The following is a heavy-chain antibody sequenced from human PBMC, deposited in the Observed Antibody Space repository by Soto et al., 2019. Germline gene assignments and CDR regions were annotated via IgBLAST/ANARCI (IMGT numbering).Heavy chain of an antibody. CDR2: ISAYNGNT. Sequence: QVQLVQSGAEVKKPGASVKVSCKASGYTFTSYGISWVRQAPGQGLEWMGWISAYNGNTNYAQKLQGRVTMTTDTSTSTAYMELTRLRSDVTAVYYCARDQHYDSSGYSYDAFDIWGQGTMVTVSS. V-gene: IGHV1-18*01. D-gene: IGHD3-22*01. CDR1: GYTFTSYG. J-gene: IGHJ3*02. CDR3: ARDQHYDSSGYSYDAFDI.